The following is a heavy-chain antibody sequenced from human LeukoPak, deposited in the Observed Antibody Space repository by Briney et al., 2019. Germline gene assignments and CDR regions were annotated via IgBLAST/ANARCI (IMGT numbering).Heavy chain of an antibody. V-gene: IGHV4-59*01. D-gene: IGHD3-22*01. CDR2: IYYSGST. CDR3: ASCAGSSGYYSG. Sequence: PSETLSLTCTVSGGSISSYYWSWIRQPPGKGLEWIGYIYYSGSTNYNPSLKSRVTISVDTSKNQFSLKLSSVTAADTAVYYCASCAGSSGYYSGWGQGTLATVSS. CDR1: GGSISSYY. J-gene: IGHJ4*02.